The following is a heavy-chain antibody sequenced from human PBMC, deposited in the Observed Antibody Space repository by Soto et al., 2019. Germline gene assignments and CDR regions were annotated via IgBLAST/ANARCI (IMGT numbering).Heavy chain of an antibody. Sequence: TSETLSLTCAVYGGSFSGYYWSWIRQPPGKGLEWIGEINHSGSTNYNPSLKSRVTISVDTSKNQFSLKLSSVTAADTAVYYCARPRYCSSTSCWNWFDPWGQGTLVTVSS. CDR2: INHSGST. D-gene: IGHD2-2*01. V-gene: IGHV4-34*01. CDR1: GGSFSGYY. J-gene: IGHJ5*02. CDR3: ARPRYCSSTSCWNWFDP.